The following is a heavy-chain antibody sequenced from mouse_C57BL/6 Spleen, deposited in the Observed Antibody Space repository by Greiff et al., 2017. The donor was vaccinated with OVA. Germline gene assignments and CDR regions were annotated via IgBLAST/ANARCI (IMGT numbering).Heavy chain of an antibody. CDR1: GYTFTSYG. CDR2: IYPRSGNT. J-gene: IGHJ1*03. V-gene: IGHV1-81*01. D-gene: IGHD1-1*01. Sequence: VQLQESGAELARPGASVKLSCKASGYTFTSYGISWVKQRTGQGLEWIGEIYPRSGNTYYNEKFKGKATLTADKSSSTAYIELRSLTSVDSAVYFCARNYGSSYWYFDVWGTGTTVTVSS. CDR3: ARNYGSSYWYFDV.